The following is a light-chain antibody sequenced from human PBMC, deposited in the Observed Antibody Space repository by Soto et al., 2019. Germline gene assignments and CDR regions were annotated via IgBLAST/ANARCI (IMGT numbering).Light chain of an antibody. Sequence: DIVMTQSPDSLAVSLGERATINCKSSQSVLYSSNNKNHLAWYQQKPGQPPKMVIYWASTRESGVSDRFSGSGSGTDFTLTISSLQAEDVAVYYCYQYFSTPLNFCGGTKVDIK. CDR3: YQYFSTPLN. J-gene: IGKJ4*01. CDR2: WAS. V-gene: IGKV4-1*01. CDR1: QSVLYSSNNKNH.